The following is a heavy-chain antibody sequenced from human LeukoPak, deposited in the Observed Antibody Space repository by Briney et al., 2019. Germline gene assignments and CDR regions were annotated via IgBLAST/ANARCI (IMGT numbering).Heavy chain of an antibody. V-gene: IGHV4-34*01. D-gene: IGHD3-10*01. CDR1: GGSFSGYY. CDR3: ARVTGPSDY. J-gene: IGHJ4*02. CDR2: INHSGST. Sequence: SETLSLTCAVYGGSFSGYYWSWIRQPPGEGLEWIGEINHSGSTNYNPSLKSRVTISVDTSKNQFSLKLSSVTAADTAVYYCARVTGPSDYWGQGTLVTVSS.